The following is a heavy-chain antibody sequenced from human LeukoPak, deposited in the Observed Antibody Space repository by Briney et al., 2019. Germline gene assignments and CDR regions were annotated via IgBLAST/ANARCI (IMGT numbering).Heavy chain of an antibody. Sequence: GGSLRLSCAASGFTFSSYAMHWVRQAPGKGLEWVAVISYDGSNKYYADSVKGRFTISRDNSKNTLYLQMNSLRAEDTAVYYCARGLGYMGYFDYWGQGTLVTVSS. CDR1: GFTFSSYA. V-gene: IGHV3-30-3*01. J-gene: IGHJ4*02. D-gene: IGHD6-13*01. CDR3: ARGLGYMGYFDY. CDR2: ISYDGSNK.